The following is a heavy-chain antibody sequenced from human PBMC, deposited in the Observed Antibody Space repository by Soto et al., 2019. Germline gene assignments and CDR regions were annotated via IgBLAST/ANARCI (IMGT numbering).Heavy chain of an antibody. CDR2: IHSRGIT. D-gene: IGHD3-9*01. CDR3: AGQWSAGYGAFDP. J-gene: IGHJ5*02. CDR1: GGSVNNDKW. Sequence: QVQLQESGPGLVKPSGTLSLTCAVSGGSVNNDKWWSWVRQPPGKGLEWIGEIHSRGITNYNPSLQSRASIFVDKFKNQFSVKLTSVTAADTAVYFCAGQWSAGYGAFDPWGQGTLVTVSS. V-gene: IGHV4-4*02.